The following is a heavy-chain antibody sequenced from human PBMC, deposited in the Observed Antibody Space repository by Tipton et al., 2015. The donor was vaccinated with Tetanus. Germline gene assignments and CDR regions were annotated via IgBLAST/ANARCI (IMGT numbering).Heavy chain of an antibody. Sequence: SLRLSCAASGFTFRSYAMSWVRQAPGKGLEWVSSISDSGISTYYAGSVKGRFTISRDNAKNSLYLQMNSLKAEDSAVYYCTRVRYSSGWYPSDYWGQGTLVTVSS. V-gene: IGHV3-23*01. D-gene: IGHD6-19*01. CDR2: ISDSGIST. CDR1: GFTFRSYA. J-gene: IGHJ4*02. CDR3: TRVRYSSGWYPSDY.